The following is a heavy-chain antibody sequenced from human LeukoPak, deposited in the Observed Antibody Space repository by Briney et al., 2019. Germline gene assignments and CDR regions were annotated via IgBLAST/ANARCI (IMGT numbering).Heavy chain of an antibody. CDR1: GDSITGSSYY. J-gene: IGHJ4*02. CDR3: ARQYYDSTGYYYFDY. CDR2: MYYSGST. V-gene: IGHV4-39*01. Sequence: SETLSLTCTVSGDSITGSSYYWGWIRQPPGKGLEWIGSMYYSGSTYSNPPLKSRVTISADTSKNQFSLKLKSVTAADTAVYYCARQYYDSTGYYYFDYWGQGTLVTVSS. D-gene: IGHD3-22*01.